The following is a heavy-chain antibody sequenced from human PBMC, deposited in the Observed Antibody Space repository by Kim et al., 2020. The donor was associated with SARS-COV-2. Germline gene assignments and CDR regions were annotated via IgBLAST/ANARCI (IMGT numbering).Heavy chain of an antibody. Sequence: GGSLRLSCAASGFTFSSYAMSWVRQAPGKGLEWVSAISGSGGSTYYADSVKGRFTISRDNSKNTLYLQMNSLRAEDTAVYYCAKGIYYYGSGSYYNGPLDPWGQGTLVTVSS. J-gene: IGHJ5*02. D-gene: IGHD3-10*01. CDR2: ISGSGGST. V-gene: IGHV3-23*01. CDR3: AKGIYYYGSGSYYNGPLDP. CDR1: GFTFSSYA.